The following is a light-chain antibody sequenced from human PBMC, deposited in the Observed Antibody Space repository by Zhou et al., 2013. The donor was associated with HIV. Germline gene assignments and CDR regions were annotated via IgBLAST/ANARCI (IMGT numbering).Light chain of an antibody. V-gene: IGKV3-20*01. J-gene: IGKJ5*01. Sequence: DIELTQSPGTLSLFPGERATLSCRASQSLSGSQLAWYQQKPGQPPRLLIYRASSRATGIPDRFSGGGSGTDFTLTITRLEAEDFAVYYCQQYATLPRTFGQGTRLDI. CDR1: QSLSGSQ. CDR3: QQYATLPRT. CDR2: RAS.